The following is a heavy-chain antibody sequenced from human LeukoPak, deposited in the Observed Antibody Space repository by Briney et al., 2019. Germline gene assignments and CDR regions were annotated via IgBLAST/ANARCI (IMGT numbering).Heavy chain of an antibody. Sequence: PGGSLRLSCAASGFTVSTNYMSWVRQAPGKGLEWVSVIYAGGNTYYADSVKGRFTISRDSSRNTLYLQMNSLRTEDTAVYYCAREGLGYDFDYRGQGTLVTVSS. CDR3: AREGLGYDFDY. D-gene: IGHD3-3*01. V-gene: IGHV3-66*02. CDR1: GFTVSTNY. CDR2: IYAGGNT. J-gene: IGHJ4*02.